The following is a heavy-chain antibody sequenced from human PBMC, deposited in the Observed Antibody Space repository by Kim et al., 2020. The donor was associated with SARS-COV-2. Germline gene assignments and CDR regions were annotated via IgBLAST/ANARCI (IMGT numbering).Heavy chain of an antibody. CDR3: ARQSHSGDRLMVRGRTNSYYYYGMDV. D-gene: IGHD3-10*01. Sequence: GESLKISCKGSGYSFTSYWIGWVRQMPGKGLEWMGIIYPGDSDTRYSPSFQGQVTISADKSISTAYLQWSSLKASDTAMYYCARQSHSGDRLMVRGRTNSYYYYGMDVRGQGTTVTVSS. V-gene: IGHV5-51*01. CDR1: GYSFTSYW. J-gene: IGHJ6*02. CDR2: IYPGDSDT.